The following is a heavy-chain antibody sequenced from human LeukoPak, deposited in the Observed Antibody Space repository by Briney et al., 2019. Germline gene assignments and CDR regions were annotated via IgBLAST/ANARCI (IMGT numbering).Heavy chain of an antibody. V-gene: IGHV3-74*01. CDR1: GFTFSSYS. D-gene: IGHD2-2*01. J-gene: IGHJ4*02. Sequence: GGSLRLSCAASGFTFSSYSMHWVRQAPGKGLVWVSRINSDGSRTSYADSVKGRFTISKDNAKNTLFLQMNSLRAEDTAVYYCARGGSYSTSPFGYWGRGTLVTVSS. CDR2: INSDGSRT. CDR3: ARGGSYSTSPFGY.